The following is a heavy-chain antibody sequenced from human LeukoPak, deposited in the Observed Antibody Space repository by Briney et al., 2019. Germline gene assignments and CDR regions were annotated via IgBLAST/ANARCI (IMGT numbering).Heavy chain of an antibody. CDR2: IIPIFGTA. CDR1: GGTCSSYA. CDR3: ARSIAALSY. Sequence: PVKVSCKASGGTCSSYAISWVRQAPGHGLEWMGGIIPIFGTANYAQKFQGRVTITTDESTSTAYMELSSLRSEDTAVYYCARSIAALSYWGQGTLVTVSS. J-gene: IGHJ4*02. V-gene: IGHV1-69*05. D-gene: IGHD6-6*01.